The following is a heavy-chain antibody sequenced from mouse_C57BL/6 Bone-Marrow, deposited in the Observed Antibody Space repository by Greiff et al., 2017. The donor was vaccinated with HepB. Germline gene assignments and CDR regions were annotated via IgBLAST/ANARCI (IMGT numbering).Heavy chain of an antibody. Sequence: QVQLKQSGAELVRPGTSVKMSCKASGYTFTNYWIGWAKQRPGHGLEWIGDIYPGGGYTNYNEKFKGKATLTADKSSSTVYMQFSSLTSEDPAIYYCARLLRDLDYFDYWGQGTTPTVSS. CDR3: ARLLRDLDYFDY. D-gene: IGHD1-1*01. J-gene: IGHJ2*01. V-gene: IGHV1-63*01. CDR2: IYPGGGYT. CDR1: GYTFTNYW.